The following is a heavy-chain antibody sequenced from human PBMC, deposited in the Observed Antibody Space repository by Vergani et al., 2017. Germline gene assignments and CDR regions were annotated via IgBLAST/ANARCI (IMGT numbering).Heavy chain of an antibody. J-gene: IGHJ4*02. CDR3: ARPGDSGSYARRGYYFDY. V-gene: IGHV1-69*01. CDR2: IIPIFGTA. Sequence: QVQVVQSGAEVKKSGSSVKVSCKASGGTFSSYAISWVRQAPGQGLEWMGGIIPIFGTANYAQKFQGRVTITADESTSTAYMELSSLRSEDTAVYYCARPGDSGSYARRGYYFDYWGQGTLVTVSS. D-gene: IGHD1-26*01. CDR1: GGTFSSYA.